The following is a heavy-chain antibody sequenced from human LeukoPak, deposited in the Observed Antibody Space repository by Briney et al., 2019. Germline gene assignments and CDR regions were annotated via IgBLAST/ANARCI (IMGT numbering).Heavy chain of an antibody. D-gene: IGHD7-27*01. CDR3: ARGFRGDNFDY. J-gene: IGHJ4*02. CDR2: MYHSGST. Sequence: SETLSLTCTVSGGSMSSSGYYWGWIRQPPGKGLEWIGTMYHSGSTNYNPSLKSRVTISVDTSKNQFSLKLSSVTAADTAVYFCARGFRGDNFDYWGQGTLVTVSS. V-gene: IGHV4-39*07. CDR1: GGSMSSSGYY.